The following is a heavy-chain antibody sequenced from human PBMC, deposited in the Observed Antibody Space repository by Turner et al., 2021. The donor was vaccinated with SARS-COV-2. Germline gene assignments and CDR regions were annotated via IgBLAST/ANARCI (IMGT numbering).Heavy chain of an antibody. CDR1: GGSISSSSYY. CDR2: IYYSGST. V-gene: IGHV4-39*01. J-gene: IGHJ6*02. Sequence: QLQLQESGPGLVKPSETLSLTCTSSGGSISSSSYYWGWIRQPPGKGLEWIGSIYYSGSTYYNPSLKSRVTISVDTSKNQFSLKLSSVTAADTAVYYCASQEALVPSYYYYYYGMDVWGQGTTVTVSS. D-gene: IGHD3-10*01. CDR3: ASQEALVPSYYYYYYGMDV.